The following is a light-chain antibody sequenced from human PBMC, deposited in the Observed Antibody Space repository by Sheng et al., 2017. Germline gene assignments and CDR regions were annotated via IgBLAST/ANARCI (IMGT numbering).Light chain of an antibody. CDR3: QQYHTYPWT. CDR1: QSIGPW. CDR2: KSS. J-gene: IGKJ1*01. V-gene: IGKV1-5*03. Sequence: DIQMTQSPSTLSASIGDRVIITCRASQSIGPWLAWYQQKPGKAPNLLIYKSSILQPGVPSRFSGSGSGTEFTLTISSLQADDFAIYYCQQYHTYPWTFGQGTRVDIK.